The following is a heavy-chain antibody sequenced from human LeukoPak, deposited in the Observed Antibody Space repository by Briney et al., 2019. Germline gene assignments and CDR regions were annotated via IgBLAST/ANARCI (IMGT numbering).Heavy chain of an antibody. Sequence: SVKVSCKASGGTFSSYAISWVRQAPGQGLEWMGRIIPVFGTANYAQKFQGRVTITTDESTSTAYMELSSLRSEDTAVYYCARGGDGYNYVSDYWGQGTLVTVSS. J-gene: IGHJ4*02. CDR2: IIPVFGTA. CDR3: ARGGDGYNYVSDY. D-gene: IGHD5-24*01. CDR1: GGTFSSYA. V-gene: IGHV1-69*05.